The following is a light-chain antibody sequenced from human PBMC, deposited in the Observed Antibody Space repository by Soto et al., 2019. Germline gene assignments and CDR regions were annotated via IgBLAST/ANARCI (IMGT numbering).Light chain of an antibody. V-gene: IGKV3-20*01. J-gene: IGKJ5*01. CDR1: QSLSTSY. CDR2: AAS. Sequence: EIVLTQSPGTLSLFPGERATLSCRASQSLSTSYSAWYRLKPGQAPRLLIYAASSRASGIPDRFSGSGSGTDFTLTISRLEPEDFAVYYCQQYGSSPTFGQGTRLEIK. CDR3: QQYGSSPT.